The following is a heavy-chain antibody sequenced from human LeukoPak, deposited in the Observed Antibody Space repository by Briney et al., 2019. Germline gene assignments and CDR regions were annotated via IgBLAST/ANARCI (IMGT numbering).Heavy chain of an antibody. D-gene: IGHD3-22*01. CDR3: ATVPKYVYDSSGYYGY. Sequence: TGGSLRLSCAASGFTFNNYAMHWVRQAPGKGLEWVAVISYDGSNKYYADSVKGRFTISRDNSKNTLYLQMNSLRAEDTAVYYCATVPKYVYDSSGYYGYWGQGTLVTVSS. CDR1: GFTFNNYA. V-gene: IGHV3-30*04. CDR2: ISYDGSNK. J-gene: IGHJ4*02.